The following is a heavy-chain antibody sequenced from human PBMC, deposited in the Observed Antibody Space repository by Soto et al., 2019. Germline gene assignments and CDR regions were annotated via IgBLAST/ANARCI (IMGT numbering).Heavy chain of an antibody. V-gene: IGHV3-66*01. CDR3: ARWGHIVVVPAATYYYYGMFV. D-gene: IGHD2-2*01. J-gene: IGHJ6*02. Sequence: GGSLRLSCAASGFTVSSNYMSWVRQAPGKGLEWVSVIYSGGSTYYADSVKGRFTISRDNSKNTLYLQMNSLRAEDTAVYYCARWGHIVVVPAATYYYYGMFVLGQGTPVTVSS. CDR2: IYSGGST. CDR1: GFTVSSNY.